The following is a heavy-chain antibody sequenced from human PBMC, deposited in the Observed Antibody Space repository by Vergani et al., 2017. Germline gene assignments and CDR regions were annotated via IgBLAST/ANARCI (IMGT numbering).Heavy chain of an antibody. J-gene: IGHJ6*02. V-gene: IGHV4-61*02. CDR3: ARHYKGDYYYYYGMDV. CDR1: GGSISSYY. Sequence: QLQLQESGSGLVKPSQTLSLTCTVSGGSISSYYWNWIRQPAGKGLEWIGRIYTSGSANYNPSLKSRVTISVDTSKNHLSLKLSSVTAADTAVYYCARHYKGDYYYYYGMDVWGQGTMVTVSS. CDR2: IYTSGSA. D-gene: IGHD3-10*01.